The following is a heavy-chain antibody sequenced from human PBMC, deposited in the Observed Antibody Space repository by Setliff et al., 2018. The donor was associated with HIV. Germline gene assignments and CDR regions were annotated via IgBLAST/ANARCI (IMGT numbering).Heavy chain of an antibody. J-gene: IGHJ4*02. Sequence: GASVKVSCKASGYTFSNYGISWVRQAPGQGLEWMGWISPYNGNTNYVQKIQGRVTITTDTSTSTAYMELRSLRSDDTALYYCARKPTGSPNDYWGQGTLVTVSS. CDR3: ARKPTGSPNDY. D-gene: IGHD1-26*01. V-gene: IGHV1-18*01. CDR2: ISPYNGNT. CDR1: GYTFSNYG.